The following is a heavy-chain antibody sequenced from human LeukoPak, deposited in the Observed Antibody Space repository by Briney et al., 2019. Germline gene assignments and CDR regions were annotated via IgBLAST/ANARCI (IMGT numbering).Heavy chain of an antibody. D-gene: IGHD2-2*01. CDR2: IIPILGTA. J-gene: IGHJ4*02. CDR3: ARAGIIGYCSSTSCSGDYFDY. Sequence: SVKVSCKASGGTFSSYAISWVRQAPGQGLEWMGGIIPILGTANYAQKFQGRVTITADESTSTAYMELSSLRSEDTAVYYCARAGIIGYCSSTSCSGDYFDYWGQGTLVTVSS. CDR1: GGTFSSYA. V-gene: IGHV1-69*13.